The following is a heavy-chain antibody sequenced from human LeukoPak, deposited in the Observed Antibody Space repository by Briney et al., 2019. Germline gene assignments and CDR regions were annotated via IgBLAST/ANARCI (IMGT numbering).Heavy chain of an antibody. CDR1: GGSISSYY. CDR2: IYTSGST. J-gene: IGHJ3*02. D-gene: IGHD3-22*01. V-gene: IGHV4-4*07. Sequence: SETLSLTCTVSGGSISSYYWSWIRQPAGKGLEWIGRIYTSGSTNYNPSLKSRVTMSVDTSKNQFSLKLSSVTAADTAVYYCAREVFEGSGYSHDAFDIWGQGTMVTVSS. CDR3: AREVFEGSGYSHDAFDI.